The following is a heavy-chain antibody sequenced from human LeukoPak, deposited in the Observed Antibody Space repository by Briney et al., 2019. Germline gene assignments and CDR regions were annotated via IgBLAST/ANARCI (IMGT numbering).Heavy chain of an antibody. J-gene: IGHJ3*02. CDR1: GFTFSSYA. CDR3: AKELGIFLEWLYALDI. V-gene: IGHV3-23*01. D-gene: IGHD3-3*01. Sequence: GGSLRLSCAASGFTFSSYAMSWVRQAPGEGLEWVSTLSTTGAATYYADSVKGRFTISRDNSKNTLYLQMNSLRAEDTAVYYCAKELGIFLEWLYALDIWGQGTMVTVSS. CDR2: LSTTGAAT.